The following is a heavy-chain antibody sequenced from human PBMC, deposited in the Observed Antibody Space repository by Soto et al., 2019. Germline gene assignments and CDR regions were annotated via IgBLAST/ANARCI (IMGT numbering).Heavy chain of an antibody. V-gene: IGHV4-59*08. Sequence: SETLSLTCTVSGGSISSYYWSWIRQPPGKGLEWIGYIYYSGSTNYNPSLKSRVTISVDTSKNQFSLKLSSVTAADTAVYYCARHLGYSSGWFPFDIWGQGTMVTVSS. D-gene: IGHD6-19*01. CDR3: ARHLGYSSGWFPFDI. CDR2: IYYSGST. J-gene: IGHJ3*02. CDR1: GGSISSYY.